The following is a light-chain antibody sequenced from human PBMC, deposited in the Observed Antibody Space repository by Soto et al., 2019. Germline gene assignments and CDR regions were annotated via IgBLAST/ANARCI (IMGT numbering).Light chain of an antibody. Sequence: DLQMTQCPSSLRAWEGGRFRITWWASQSISSSLTWYQQKPGKAPKLLIYAASSLQSGVPSRFSGSGSGTEITLTISSLQPDDFATYYCQHYKSYSDAFGQGTKVDIK. CDR1: QSISSS. CDR3: QHYKSYSDA. J-gene: IGKJ1*01. CDR2: AAS. V-gene: IGKV1-5*01.